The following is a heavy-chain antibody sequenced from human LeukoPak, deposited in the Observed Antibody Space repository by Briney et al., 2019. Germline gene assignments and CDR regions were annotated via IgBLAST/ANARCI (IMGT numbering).Heavy chain of an antibody. CDR3: ARSFGDSRFDP. V-gene: IGHV3-48*01. Sequence: PGGSLRLSCAASGFTFSSYSMNWVRQAPGKGLEWVSYISSSSSTIYYADSEKGRFTISRDNAKNSLYLQMNSLRAEDTAVYYCARSFGDSRFDPWGQGTLVTVSS. J-gene: IGHJ5*02. D-gene: IGHD3-10*01. CDR1: GFTFSSYS. CDR2: ISSSSSTI.